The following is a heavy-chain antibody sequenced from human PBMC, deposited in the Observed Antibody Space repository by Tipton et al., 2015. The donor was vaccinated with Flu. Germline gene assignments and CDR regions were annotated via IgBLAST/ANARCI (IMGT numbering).Heavy chain of an antibody. CDR2: INHSGST. CDR3: ARRDYSNYVSVPKNWFDS. Sequence: LRLSCAVYGGSFSGYFWTWIRQPPGKGLEWIGEINHSGSTNDNPSLKSRVTISVDTSKNQFSLKVTSVTAADTAVYYCARRDYSNYVSVPKNWFDSWGQGILVTVSS. D-gene: IGHD4-11*01. CDR1: GGSFSGYF. V-gene: IGHV4-34*01. J-gene: IGHJ5*01.